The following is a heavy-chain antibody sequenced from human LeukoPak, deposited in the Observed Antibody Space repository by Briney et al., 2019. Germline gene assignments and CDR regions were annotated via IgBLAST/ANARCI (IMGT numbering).Heavy chain of an antibody. Sequence: SVKVSCKASGGTFSIYAISWVRQAPGQGLEWMGGIIPIFGTANYAQKFQGRVTITTDESTSTAYMELSSLRSEDTAVYYCQIAARVQKSGYFDYWGQGTLVTVSS. CDR1: GGTFSIYA. J-gene: IGHJ4*02. V-gene: IGHV1-69*05. D-gene: IGHD6-6*01. CDR2: IIPIFGTA. CDR3: QIAARVQKSGYFDY.